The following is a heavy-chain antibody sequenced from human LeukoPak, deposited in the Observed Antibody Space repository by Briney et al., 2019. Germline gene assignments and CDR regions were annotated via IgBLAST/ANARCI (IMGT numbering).Heavy chain of an antibody. Sequence: PGRSLRLSCAASGFTFSSYGMHWVRRAPGKGLEWVAVIWYDGSNKYYADSVKGRFTISRDNSKNTLYMQMSSLRAEDTVVYYCARVHTDGGFDTRGQGTLVTVSS. V-gene: IGHV3-33*01. CDR3: ARVHTDGGFDT. CDR2: IWYDGSNK. CDR1: GFTFSSYG. D-gene: IGHD2-21*01. J-gene: IGHJ5*02.